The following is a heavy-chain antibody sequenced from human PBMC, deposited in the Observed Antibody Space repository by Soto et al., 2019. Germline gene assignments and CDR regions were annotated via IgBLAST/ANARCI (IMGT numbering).Heavy chain of an antibody. D-gene: IGHD3-3*01. CDR1: GGSISSYY. V-gene: IGHV4-59*01. Sequence: SETLSLTCTVSGGSISSYYWSWIRQPPGKGLEWIGYIYYSGSTNYNPSLKSRVTISVDTSKNQFSLKLSSVTAADTAVYYCARTFGEWLLPFDYWGQGTLVTVS. CDR2: IYYSGST. CDR3: ARTFGEWLLPFDY. J-gene: IGHJ4*02.